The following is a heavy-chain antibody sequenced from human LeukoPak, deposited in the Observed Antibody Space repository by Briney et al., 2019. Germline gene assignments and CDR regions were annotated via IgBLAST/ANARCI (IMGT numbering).Heavy chain of an antibody. CDR3: ARGRHIYALEDYFDY. CDR1: GGSISSYY. CDR2: IYYSGST. Sequence: SETLSLTCTFSGGSISSYYWSWIRQPPGKGLEWIGYIYYSGSTNYNPSLKSRVTISVDTSKNQFSLKLSSVTAADTAVFYCARGRHIYALEDYFDYWGQGTLVTVSS. V-gene: IGHV4-59*01. D-gene: IGHD2/OR15-2a*01. J-gene: IGHJ4*02.